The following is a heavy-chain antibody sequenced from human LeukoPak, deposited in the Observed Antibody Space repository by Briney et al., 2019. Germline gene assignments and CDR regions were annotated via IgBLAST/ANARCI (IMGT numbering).Heavy chain of an antibody. CDR1: GGSITGYY. CDR3: AREEFLHEIDSSGYFVY. J-gene: IGHJ4*02. CDR2: VYSSGVG. V-gene: IGHV4-4*07. Sequence: SETLSLTCTVSGGSITGYYWNWIRQPAGQGLEWLGRVYSSGVGNYNPSLTSRVTMSVDTSKNQFSLKLTSLAAADTAVYYCAREEFLHEIDSSGYFVYWGQGTLVTVSS. D-gene: IGHD3-22*01.